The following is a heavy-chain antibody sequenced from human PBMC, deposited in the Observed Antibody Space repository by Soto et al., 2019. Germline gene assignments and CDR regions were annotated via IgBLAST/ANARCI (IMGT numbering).Heavy chain of an antibody. V-gene: IGHV4-4*02. D-gene: IGHD3-22*01. Sequence: QVQLQESGPGLVKPSGTLSLTCAVSGGSISSSNWWSWVRQPPGKGLEWIGEIYHSGSTNYNPSLQSRVTISVGKSKIQFSLKLSSVTAADTAVYYCARVPRDSSGYYLGAWGQGTLVTVSS. CDR3: ARVPRDSSGYYLGA. J-gene: IGHJ5*02. CDR1: GGSISSSNW. CDR2: IYHSGST.